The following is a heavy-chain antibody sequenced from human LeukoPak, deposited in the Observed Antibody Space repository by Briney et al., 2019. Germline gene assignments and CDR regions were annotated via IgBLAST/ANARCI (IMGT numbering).Heavy chain of an antibody. V-gene: IGHV3-21*01. D-gene: IGHD6-19*01. CDR3: AKEYSSGWYYMDV. Sequence: GGSLRLSCAASGFTFSSYSMNWVRQAPGKGLEWVSSISSSSSYIYYADSVKGRFTISRDNAKNSLYLQMNSLRAEDTAVYYCAKEYSSGWYYMDVWGKGTTVTVSS. CDR1: GFTFSSYS. J-gene: IGHJ6*03. CDR2: ISSSSSYI.